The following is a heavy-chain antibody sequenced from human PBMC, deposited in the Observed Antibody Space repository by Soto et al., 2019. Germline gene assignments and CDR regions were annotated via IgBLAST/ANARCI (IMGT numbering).Heavy chain of an antibody. CDR1: GYTFTGYY. CDR2: INPNSGGT. V-gene: IGHV1-2*02. CDR3: ARRSYYYYYYGMDV. Sequence: DSVKVSCKASGYTFTGYYMHWVRQAPGQGLEWMGWINPNSGGTNYAQKFQGRVTMTRDTSISTAYMELSRLRSDDTAVYYCARRSYYYYYYGMDVWGQGTTVTVSS. J-gene: IGHJ6*02.